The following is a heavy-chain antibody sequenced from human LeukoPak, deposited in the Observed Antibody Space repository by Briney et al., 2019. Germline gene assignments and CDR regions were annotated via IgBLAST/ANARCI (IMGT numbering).Heavy chain of an antibody. Sequence: PSETLSLTCTVSGGSISSSSYYWGWIRQPPGKGLEWIGSIYYSGSTYYNPSLKSRVTISVDTSKNQFSLELSSVTAADTAVYYCARGSEDIVVVPAASPEFDYWGQGTLVTVSS. CDR2: IYYSGST. J-gene: IGHJ4*02. D-gene: IGHD2-2*01. CDR3: ARGSEDIVVVPAASPEFDY. CDR1: GGSISSSSYY. V-gene: IGHV4-39*01.